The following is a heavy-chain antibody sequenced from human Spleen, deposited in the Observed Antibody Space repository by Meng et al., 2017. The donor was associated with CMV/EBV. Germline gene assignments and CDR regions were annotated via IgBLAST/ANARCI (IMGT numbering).Heavy chain of an antibody. V-gene: IGHV3-7*04. CDR1: EFTFSSLW. Sequence: GESLKISCAASEFTFSSLWMTWVRQAPGEGLEWVANMNQDGSQKNYVDSVKGRFTISRDNAKNSLFLQMNSLRAEDTAVYYCARVAAAGRGMDVWGRGTTVTISS. D-gene: IGHD6-13*01. CDR3: ARVAAAGRGMDV. J-gene: IGHJ6*02. CDR2: MNQDGSQK.